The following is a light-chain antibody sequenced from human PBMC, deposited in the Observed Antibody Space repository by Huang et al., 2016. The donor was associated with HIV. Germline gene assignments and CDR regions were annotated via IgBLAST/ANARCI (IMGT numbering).Light chain of an antibody. V-gene: IGKV1-39*01. Sequence: DIKMTQSSSSLSASVGDRVNITFRASQSISCYLNWYQQKPGKAPKLMIYAASSLQSGVPSRFSGSGSGTDFTLTISSLQPEDFATYYCQQSYSTPLTFGGGTKVEIK. J-gene: IGKJ4*01. CDR1: QSISCY. CDR3: QQSYSTPLT. CDR2: AAS.